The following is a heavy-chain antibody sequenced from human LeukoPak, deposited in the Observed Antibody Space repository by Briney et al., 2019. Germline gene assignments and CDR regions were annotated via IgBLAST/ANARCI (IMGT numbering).Heavy chain of an antibody. V-gene: IGHV4-34*01. CDR2: IYYSGST. Sequence: PSETLSLTCAVYGGSFSGYYWSWIRQLPGKGLEWIGSIYYSGSTYYNPSLKSRVTISVDTSKNQFSLKLSSVTAADTAVYYCARRLGLYYFDYWGQGTLVTVSS. CDR3: ARRLGLYYFDY. J-gene: IGHJ4*02. D-gene: IGHD7-27*01. CDR1: GGSFSGYY.